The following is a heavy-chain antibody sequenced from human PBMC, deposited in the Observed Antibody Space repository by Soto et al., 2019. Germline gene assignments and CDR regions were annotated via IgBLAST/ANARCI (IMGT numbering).Heavy chain of an antibody. Sequence: EVQLVESGGGLVQPGGPLRLSCAASGFTFSSYDMHWVRQAPGKGLEYISAISSNGGITYYANSVKGRFTISRDNSKNMMYLQMGSLRAEDLAVYYCVRDTSCDYWGQGTLVTVSS. D-gene: IGHD3-16*01. CDR1: GFTFSSYD. CDR2: ISSNGGIT. J-gene: IGHJ4*02. CDR3: VRDTSCDY. V-gene: IGHV3-64*01.